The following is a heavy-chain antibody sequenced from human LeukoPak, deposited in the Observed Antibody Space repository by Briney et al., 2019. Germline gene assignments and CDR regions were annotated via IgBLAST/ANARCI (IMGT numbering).Heavy chain of an antibody. CDR1: GFTFSSYA. CDR3: ARARYSSGWYDAFDI. CDR2: ISYDGSNK. D-gene: IGHD6-19*01. Sequence: GGSLRLSCAASGFTFSSYAMHWVRQAPGKGLEWVAVISYDGSNKYYADSVKDRFTISRDNSKNTLYLQMNSLRAEDTAVYYCARARYSSGWYDAFDIWGQGTMVTVSS. V-gene: IGHV3-30-3*01. J-gene: IGHJ3*02.